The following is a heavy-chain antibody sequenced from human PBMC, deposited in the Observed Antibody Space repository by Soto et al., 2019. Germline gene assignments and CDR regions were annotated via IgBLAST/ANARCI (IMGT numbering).Heavy chain of an antibody. CDR1: GFIVTDHY. D-gene: IGHD1-26*01. J-gene: IGHJ4*02. CDR3: ASLAGAKEGFDY. V-gene: IGHV3-72*01. CDR2: STNKANSYTT. Sequence: GGSLRLSCEASGFIVTDHYMDWVRQAPGKGLEWVGRSTNKANSYTTEYAASVKGRFTISRDDSKNAVYLQMNNLKTEDTAVYYCASLAGAKEGFDYWGQGNQVTVSS.